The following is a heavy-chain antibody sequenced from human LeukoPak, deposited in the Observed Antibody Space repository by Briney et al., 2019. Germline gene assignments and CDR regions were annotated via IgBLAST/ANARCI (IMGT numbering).Heavy chain of an antibody. CDR2: INSDGSST. V-gene: IGHV3-74*01. D-gene: IGHD7-27*01. CDR1: GFTFSSYW. Sequence: PGGSLRLSCAASGFTFSSYWMHWVRQAPGKGLVWVSRINSDGSSTSYADSVKGRFTISRDNAKNTLYLQMNSPRAEDTAVYYCARVYDVNWGGFDYWGQGTLVTVSS. CDR3: ARVYDVNWGGFDY. J-gene: IGHJ4*02.